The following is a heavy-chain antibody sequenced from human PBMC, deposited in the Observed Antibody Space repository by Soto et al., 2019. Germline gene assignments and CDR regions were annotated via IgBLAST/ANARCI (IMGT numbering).Heavy chain of an antibody. CDR2: ISSSGSTI. CDR1: GFTFSSYE. Sequence: GGSLRLSCAPSGFTFSSYEMNWVRQAPGKGLEWLSYISSSGSTIYYADSVKGRFTISRDNAKNSLYLQMNSLRAEDTAVHYCARGFPFYDFWSGSTPQSYFDYWGQGTLVTVSS. V-gene: IGHV3-48*03. D-gene: IGHD3-3*01. J-gene: IGHJ4*02. CDR3: ARGFPFYDFWSGSTPQSYFDY.